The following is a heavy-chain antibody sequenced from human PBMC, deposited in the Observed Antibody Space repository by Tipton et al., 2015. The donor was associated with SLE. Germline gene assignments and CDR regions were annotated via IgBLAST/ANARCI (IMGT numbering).Heavy chain of an antibody. V-gene: IGHV3-21*01. CDR2: ISDRSSYI. J-gene: IGHJ4*02. CDR3: ARARYLDY. CDR1: GFIFSDYS. Sequence: SLRLSCAASGFIFSDYSMNWVRQAPGKGLEWVSSISDRSSYIYYADSVKGRFTISRDNAKNSLYLQMNNLRAEDTAVYYCARARYLDYWGQGTLVTVSS.